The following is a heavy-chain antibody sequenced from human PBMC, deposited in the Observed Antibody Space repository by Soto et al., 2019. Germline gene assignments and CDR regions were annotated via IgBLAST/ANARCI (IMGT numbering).Heavy chain of an antibody. CDR2: ISGSGGSK. D-gene: IGHD1-26*01. CDR1: GFTFSSYA. CDR3: AKDLGATDAFDI. Sequence: GGSLRLSCAASGFTFSSYAMSWVRQAPGKGLEWVSAISGSGGSKYYADSVKGRFTISRDNSKNTLYLQMNSLRAEDTAVYYCAKDLGATDAFDIWGQGTMVTVSS. J-gene: IGHJ3*02. V-gene: IGHV3-23*01.